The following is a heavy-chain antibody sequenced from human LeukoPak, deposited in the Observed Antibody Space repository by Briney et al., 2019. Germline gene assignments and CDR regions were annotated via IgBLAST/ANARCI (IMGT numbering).Heavy chain of an antibody. D-gene: IGHD2-15*01. Sequence: SETLSLTCTVSGGSISSYYWSWIRQPPGKGLEWIGYIYYSGSTNYSPSLRSRVTMSVDTSKNQIPLKLTSVTAADTAVYYCARASSWYYYYMDVWGKGTTVTVSS. J-gene: IGHJ6*03. V-gene: IGHV4-59*12. CDR1: GGSISSYY. CDR3: ARASSWYYYYMDV. CDR2: IYYSGST.